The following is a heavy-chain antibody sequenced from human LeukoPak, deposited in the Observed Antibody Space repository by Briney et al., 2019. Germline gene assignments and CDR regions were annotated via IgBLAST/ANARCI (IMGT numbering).Heavy chain of an antibody. CDR1: GGSISSADYY. J-gene: IGHJ6*02. CDR2: IFYSGST. V-gene: IGHV4-30-4*01. D-gene: IGHD6-13*01. Sequence: SGTLSLTCTVSGGSISSADYYWSWLRQPPGKGLEWIGYIFYSGSTYSNPSLKSRVTISVDTSKNQFSLKLSSVTAADTAVYYCARDSVAAVGTGYYYYGMDVWGQGTTVTVSS. CDR3: ARDSVAAVGTGYYYYGMDV.